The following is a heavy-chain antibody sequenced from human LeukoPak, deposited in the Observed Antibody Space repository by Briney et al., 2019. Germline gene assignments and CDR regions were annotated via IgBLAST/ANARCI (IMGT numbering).Heavy chain of an antibody. CDR3: ARELVDYDFWSGYYPKYYFDY. CDR2: INHSGST. J-gene: IGHJ4*02. CDR1: GGSFSGYY. Sequence: SETLSLTCAVYGGSFSGYYWSWIRQPPGKGLEWIGEINHSGSTNYNPSLKSRVTISVDTSKNQFSLKLSSVTAADTAVYYCARELVDYDFWSGYYPKYYFDYWGQGTLDTISS. V-gene: IGHV4-34*01. D-gene: IGHD3-3*01.